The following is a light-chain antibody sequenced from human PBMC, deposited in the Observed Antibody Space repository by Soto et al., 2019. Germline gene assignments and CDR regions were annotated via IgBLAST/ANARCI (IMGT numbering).Light chain of an antibody. V-gene: IGKV3-20*01. CDR1: QSVGTY. CDR2: SAS. J-gene: IGKJ1*01. CDR3: HHFGSLPET. Sequence: ENVLTQSPGTLSLSPGERATLSCRASQSVGTYLAWYQQKPGRAPRLLFYSASSRATGIPDRFSGSGSGTDFTLTISRLEPEDFAVYYCHHFGSLPETFGQGTNVE.